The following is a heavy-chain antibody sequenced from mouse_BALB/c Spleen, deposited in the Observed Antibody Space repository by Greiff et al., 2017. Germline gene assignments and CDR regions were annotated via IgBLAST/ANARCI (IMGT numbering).Heavy chain of an antibody. J-gene: IGHJ3*01. CDR3: ARATARAPWFAY. V-gene: IGHV5-4*02. D-gene: IGHD3-2*01. CDR2: ISDGGSYT. CDR1: GFTFSDYY. Sequence: EVKLVESGGGLVKPGGSLKLSCAASGFTFSDYYMYWVRQTPEKRLEWVATISDGGSYTYYPDSVKGRFTISRDNAKNNLYLQMSSLKAEDTAMYYWARATARAPWFAYWGQGTLVTVSA.